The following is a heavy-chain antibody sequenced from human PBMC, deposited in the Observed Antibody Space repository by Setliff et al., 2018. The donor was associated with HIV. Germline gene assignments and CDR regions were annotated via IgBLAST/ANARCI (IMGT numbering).Heavy chain of an antibody. J-gene: IGHJ4*02. Sequence: PSETLSLTCTASGGSISTGSNYWTWIRQPAGKGLEWIGHIYTRGSTNYRPSLRSRVTISFDTSRNQVSLRLNSVTAADAAVYYCARAPSHYDVFTDSYVPYHLDHWGQGKLVTVSS. D-gene: IGHD3-16*01. V-gene: IGHV4-61*09. CDR2: IYTRGST. CDR1: GGSISTGSNY. CDR3: ARAPSHYDVFTDSYVPYHLDH.